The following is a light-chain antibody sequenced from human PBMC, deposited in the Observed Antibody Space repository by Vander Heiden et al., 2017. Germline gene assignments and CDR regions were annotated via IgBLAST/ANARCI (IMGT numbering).Light chain of an antibody. J-gene: IGKJ4*01. Sequence: DIQMTPSPSSLSASVGDRVTITCRASQSISSYLNWYQQKPGKDPKLLIYAASSLQSGVPSRFSGSGSGTDFTLTISSLQPEDFATYYCQQSYSTPLTFGGGTKVEIK. V-gene: IGKV1-39*01. CDR1: QSISSY. CDR2: AAS. CDR3: QQSYSTPLT.